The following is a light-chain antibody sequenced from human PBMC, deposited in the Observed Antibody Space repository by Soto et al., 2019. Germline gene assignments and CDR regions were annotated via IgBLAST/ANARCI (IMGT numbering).Light chain of an antibody. CDR2: AAS. CDR3: QQSYSTPIT. CDR1: QPISTW. J-gene: IGKJ5*01. Sequence: DIQVTQSPSTLSASVGDRVTITCRASQPISTWLAWYQQKPGKAPKLLIYAASSLQSGVPARFSGSGSGTDFTLTISSLQPEDFVTYYCQQSYSTPITFGQGTRLEIK. V-gene: IGKV1-39*01.